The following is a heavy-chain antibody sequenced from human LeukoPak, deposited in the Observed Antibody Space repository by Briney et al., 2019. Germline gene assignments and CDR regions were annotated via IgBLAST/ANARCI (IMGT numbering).Heavy chain of an antibody. CDR2: ISGSGGST. Sequence: GGSLRLSCAASGFTFSSYAMSWVRQAPGKGLEWVSAISGSGGSTYYADSVKGRFTISRDNSKNTLYLQMNSLRAEDTAVYYCARTLLWFGGSPDAFDIWGQGTMVTVSS. CDR1: GFTFSSYA. V-gene: IGHV3-23*01. D-gene: IGHD3-10*01. CDR3: ARTLLWFGGSPDAFDI. J-gene: IGHJ3*02.